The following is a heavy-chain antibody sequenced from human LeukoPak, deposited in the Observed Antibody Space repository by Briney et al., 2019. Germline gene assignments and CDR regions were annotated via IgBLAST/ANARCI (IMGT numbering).Heavy chain of an antibody. CDR1: GGSFSGYY. J-gene: IGHJ4*02. D-gene: IGHD3-22*01. Sequence: PSETLSLTCAVYGGSFSGYYWSWIRQPPGKGLEWIGEINHSGSTNYNPSLKSRVTISVDTSKNQFSLKLSSVTAADTAVYYCARGGDYYDSSGYPPADYWGQRTLVTVSS. CDR2: INHSGST. CDR3: ARGGDYYDSSGYPPADY. V-gene: IGHV4-34*01.